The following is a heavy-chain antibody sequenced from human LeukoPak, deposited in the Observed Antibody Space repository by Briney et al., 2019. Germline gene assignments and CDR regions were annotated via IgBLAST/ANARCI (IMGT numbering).Heavy chain of an antibody. CDR3: VRDTFSPDAFDI. Sequence: GGSLRLSCTASGFTFSSYAMNWVRQAPGKGLEWVSSISTSSSYIYSADSVKGRFTISRDNAKNSLYLQMNSLRAEDTAVYYCVRDTFSPDAFDIWGQGTMVTVSS. V-gene: IGHV3-21*01. D-gene: IGHD3-16*01. CDR2: ISTSSSYI. CDR1: GFTFSSYA. J-gene: IGHJ3*02.